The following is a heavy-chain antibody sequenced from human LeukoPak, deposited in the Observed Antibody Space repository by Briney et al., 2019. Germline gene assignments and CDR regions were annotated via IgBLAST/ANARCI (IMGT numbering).Heavy chain of an antibody. CDR3: AKDRRIAAPGPLDY. J-gene: IGHJ4*02. D-gene: IGHD6-13*01. V-gene: IGHV3-30-3*01. Sequence: GGSLRLSCAASGFTFSDYAMHWVRQAPGKGLEWVTLISYNGVNKYYADSVKGRFTISRDNSKNTLYLQMDSLRAEDTAVYYCAKDRRIAAPGPLDYWGQGTLVTVSS. CDR2: ISYNGVNK. CDR1: GFTFSDYA.